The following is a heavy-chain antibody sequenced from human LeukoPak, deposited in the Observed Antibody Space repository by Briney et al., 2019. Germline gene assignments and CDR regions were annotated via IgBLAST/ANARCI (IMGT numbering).Heavy chain of an antibody. V-gene: IGHV4-39*07. CDR3: ASQSELVRSY. CDR1: GGSISSSSYY. Sequence: SETLSLTCTVSGGSISSSSYYWGWIRQPPGKGLEWIGSIYYSGSTYYNPSLKSRDTISVDTSKNQFSLKLSSVTAADTAVYYCASQSELVRSYWGQGTLVTVSS. D-gene: IGHD6-13*01. J-gene: IGHJ4*02. CDR2: IYYSGST.